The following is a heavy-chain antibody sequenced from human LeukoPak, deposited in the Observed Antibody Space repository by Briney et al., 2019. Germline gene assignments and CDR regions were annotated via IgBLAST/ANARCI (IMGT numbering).Heavy chain of an antibody. CDR1: GFTFSSYA. Sequence: GSLRLSCAASGFTFSSYAMSWVRQPPGKGLEWIGYIYYSGSTNYNPSLKSRVTISVDTSKNQFSLKLSSVTAADTAVYYCARHSPSSGSYLIDYWGQGTLVTVSS. D-gene: IGHD1-26*01. CDR2: IYYSGST. V-gene: IGHV4-59*08. CDR3: ARHSPSSGSYLIDY. J-gene: IGHJ4*02.